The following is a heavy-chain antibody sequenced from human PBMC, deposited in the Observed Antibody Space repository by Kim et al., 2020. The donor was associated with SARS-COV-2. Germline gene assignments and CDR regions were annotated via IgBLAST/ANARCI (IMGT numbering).Heavy chain of an antibody. Sequence: GGSLRLSCAASGFTFSSYAMSWVRQAPGKGLEWVSASSGSGGSTYYADSVKGRFTISRDNSKNTMYLQMNSLRAEDPAVYYCAKAEYYDFWGGYYTGRHYYYYYMDVWGKGTTVTVSS. D-gene: IGHD3-3*01. CDR2: SSGSGGST. V-gene: IGHV3-23*01. CDR3: AKAEYYDFWGGYYTGRHYYYYYMDV. CDR1: GFTFSSYA. J-gene: IGHJ6*03.